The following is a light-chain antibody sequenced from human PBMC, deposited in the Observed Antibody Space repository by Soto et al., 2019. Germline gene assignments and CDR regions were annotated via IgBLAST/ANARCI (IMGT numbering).Light chain of an antibody. J-gene: IGKJ1*01. Sequence: DIPMTQSPSSLSASVGDRVTITCRASQGIRNDLLGWYQQKPGKAPKCLIYNVFSLQGGVPSRFGGGCSGTEFTLTIRGPQPDDFAQYYCQHDDSYPLTFGQGTKVEGK. CDR2: NVF. CDR3: QHDDSYPLT. CDR1: QGIRND. V-gene: IGKV1-17*01.